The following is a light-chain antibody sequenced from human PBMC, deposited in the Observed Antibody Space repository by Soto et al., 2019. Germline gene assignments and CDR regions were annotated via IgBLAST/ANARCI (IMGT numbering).Light chain of an antibody. Sequence: DIQMTQSPSSLSASVGDRVTITCRASLGISNYLAWYQQKPGKAPKLLIYGASTLQSGVPSRFSGSGSGTDLTLTISRLQPEDVATYYCQKYISGPPYTFGQGTKLEVK. V-gene: IGKV1-27*01. CDR3: QKYISGPPYT. CDR1: LGISNY. CDR2: GAS. J-gene: IGKJ2*01.